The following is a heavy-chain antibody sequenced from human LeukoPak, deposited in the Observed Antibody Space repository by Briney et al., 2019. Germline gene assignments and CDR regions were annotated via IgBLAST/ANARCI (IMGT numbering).Heavy chain of an antibody. J-gene: IGHJ3*02. CDR3: ARGEDVVVPAAIAFDI. CDR2: ISYDGSNK. Sequence: GGSLRLSCAASGFTFSSYAMHWVRRAPGKGLEWVSVISYDGSNKYYADSVKGRFTISRDNSKNTLYLQMNSLRAEDTAVYYCARGEDVVVPAAIAFDIWGQGTMVTVSS. CDR1: GFTFSSYA. V-gene: IGHV3-30*04. D-gene: IGHD2-2*02.